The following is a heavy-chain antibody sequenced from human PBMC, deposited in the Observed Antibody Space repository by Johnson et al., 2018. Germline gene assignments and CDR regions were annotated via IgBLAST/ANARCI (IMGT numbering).Heavy chain of an antibody. J-gene: IGHJ1*01. V-gene: IGHV3-13*01. CDR1: GFTFSSYD. CDR3: ARGGRGVVGFQH. CDR2: IGTAGDT. Sequence: VQLVQSGGGLVKXGGSLRLSCAASGFTFSSYDMHWVRQATGKGLEWVSAIGTAGDTYYPGSVKGRFTISRENAKNSLYLQMNSLRAGDTAVYYCARGGRGVVGFQHWGQGTLVTVSS. D-gene: IGHD3-10*01.